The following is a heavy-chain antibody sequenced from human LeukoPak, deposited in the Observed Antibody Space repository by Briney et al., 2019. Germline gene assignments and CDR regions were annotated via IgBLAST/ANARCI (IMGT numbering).Heavy chain of an antibody. V-gene: IGHV3-30*02. CDR2: IRYDGSNK. CDR3: AKDRGYSYGHLGT. J-gene: IGHJ5*02. Sequence: HAGGSLRLSCAASGFTFSSYGMHWVRQAPGKGLEWVAFIRYDGSNKYYADSVKGRFTISRDNSKNTLYLQMNSLRAEDTAVYYCAKDRGYSYGHLGTWGQGTLVTVSS. CDR1: GFTFSSYG. D-gene: IGHD5-18*01.